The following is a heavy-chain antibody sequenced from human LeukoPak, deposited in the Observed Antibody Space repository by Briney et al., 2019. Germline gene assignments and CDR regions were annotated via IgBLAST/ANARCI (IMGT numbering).Heavy chain of an antibody. CDR2: ISYDGSNK. V-gene: IGHV3-30*03. CDR3: ARVGSHCGGDCYSDY. J-gene: IGHJ4*02. D-gene: IGHD2-21*02. CDR1: GFTFSSYG. Sequence: PGGSLRLSCAASGFTFSSYGMHWVRQAPGKGLEWVAVISYDGSNKYYADSVKGRFTISRENSKNTLYLQMNSLRADDTAVYYCARVGSHCGGDCYSDYWGQGTLVTVSS.